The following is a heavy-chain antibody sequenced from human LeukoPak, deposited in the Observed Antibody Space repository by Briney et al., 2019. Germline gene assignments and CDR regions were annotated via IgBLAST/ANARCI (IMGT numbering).Heavy chain of an antibody. CDR3: AKDLMPAAPTRSDF. CDR1: GGTFSIYA. Sequence: SVNVSCKASGGTFSIYAISWVRQAPGQGLEWMGRIIPILDIANYAQKFQGRVTITADKSTSTAYMELSSLRSEDTAVYYCAKDLMPAAPTRSDFWGQGTLVTVSS. CDR2: IIPILDIA. V-gene: IGHV1-69*04. D-gene: IGHD2-2*01. J-gene: IGHJ4*02.